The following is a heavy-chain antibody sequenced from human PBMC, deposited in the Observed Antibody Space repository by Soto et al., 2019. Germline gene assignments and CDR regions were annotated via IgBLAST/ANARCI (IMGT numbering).Heavy chain of an antibody. CDR2: INSDGSST. CDR1: GFTFSSYW. Sequence: GGSLRLSCAASGFTFSSYWMHWVRQAPGKGLVWVSRINSDGSSTSYADSVKGRFTISRDNAKNTLYLQMNSLRAEDTAVYYCARGTVVPAGVYVRYYYMDVWGKGTTVTVSS. D-gene: IGHD2-2*01. J-gene: IGHJ6*03. V-gene: IGHV3-74*01. CDR3: ARGTVVPAGVYVRYYYMDV.